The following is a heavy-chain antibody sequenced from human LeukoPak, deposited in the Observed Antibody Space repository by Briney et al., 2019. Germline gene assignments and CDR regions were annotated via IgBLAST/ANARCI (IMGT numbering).Heavy chain of an antibody. CDR3: ARARCSGGSCYLGY. Sequence: GGSLRLSCSASGFTFSSYAMHWVRQAPGKGLEYVSAISSNGGSTYYADSVKGRFAISRDNAKNSLYLQMNSLRAEDTAVYYCARARCSGGSCYLGYWGQGTLVTVSS. J-gene: IGHJ4*02. CDR1: GFTFSSYA. CDR2: ISSNGGST. V-gene: IGHV3-64*04. D-gene: IGHD2-15*01.